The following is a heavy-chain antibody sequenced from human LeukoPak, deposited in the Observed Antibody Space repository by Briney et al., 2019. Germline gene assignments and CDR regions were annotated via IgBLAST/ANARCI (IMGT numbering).Heavy chain of an antibody. D-gene: IGHD3-3*01. J-gene: IGHJ4*02. Sequence: PSETLSLTCAVYGGSFSGYYWSWIRQPPGKGLEWIGEINHSGSTNYNPSLKSRVTIPVDTSKNQFSLKLSSVTAADTAVYYCARGRNSDFWSGGNPKPLDYWGQGTLVTVSS. V-gene: IGHV4-34*01. CDR1: GGSFSGYY. CDR3: ARGRNSDFWSGGNPKPLDY. CDR2: INHSGST.